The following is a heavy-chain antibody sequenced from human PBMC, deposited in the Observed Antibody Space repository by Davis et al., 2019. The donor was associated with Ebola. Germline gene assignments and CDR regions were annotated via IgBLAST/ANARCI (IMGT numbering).Heavy chain of an antibody. J-gene: IGHJ4*02. CDR2: IYYSGST. Sequence: PSETLSLTCTVSGGSISSSSYYWGWIRQPPGKGLEWIGSIYYSGSTYYNPSLKSPVTISVDTSKNQFSLKLSSVTAADTAVYYCARHRAGLYYYDSSGYFDYWGQGTLVTVSS. D-gene: IGHD3-22*01. CDR1: GGSISSSSYY. CDR3: ARHRAGLYYYDSSGYFDY. V-gene: IGHV4-39*01.